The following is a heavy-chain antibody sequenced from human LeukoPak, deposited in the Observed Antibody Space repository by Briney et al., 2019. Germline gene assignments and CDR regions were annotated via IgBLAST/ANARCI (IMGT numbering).Heavy chain of an antibody. CDR1: GYTFTGYY. V-gene: IGHV1-2*02. Sequence: ASVKVSCKASGYTFTGYYMHWVRQAPGQGLEWMGWINPNSGGTNYAQKFRGRVTMTRDTSISTAYMELSRLRSDDTAVYYCARDSAAVVPAAIGWFDPWGQGTLVTVSS. CDR3: ARDSAAVVPAAIGWFDP. CDR2: INPNSGGT. D-gene: IGHD2-2*01. J-gene: IGHJ5*02.